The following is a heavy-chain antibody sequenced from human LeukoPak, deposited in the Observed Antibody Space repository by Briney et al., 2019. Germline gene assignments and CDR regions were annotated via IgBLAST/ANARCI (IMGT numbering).Heavy chain of an antibody. J-gene: IGHJ5*02. V-gene: IGHV1-2*02. D-gene: IGHD3-10*01. CDR3: ARVYGSGSYYNH. Sequence: ASVKCACNASGYTFTGYFIHWVGQAPGQGLEWMGCINPNSVGTVYAQKFQGRVTMTTDTSITTAYMDLRSMRSDDTAVYYCARVYGSGSYYNHWGQGNLVTVSS. CDR2: INPNSVGT. CDR1: GYTFTGYF.